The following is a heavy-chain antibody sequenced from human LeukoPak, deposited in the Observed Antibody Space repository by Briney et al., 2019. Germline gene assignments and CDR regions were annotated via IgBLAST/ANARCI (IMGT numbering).Heavy chain of an antibody. CDR1: GFTFSSYA. J-gene: IGHJ4*02. D-gene: IGHD3-22*01. CDR2: ISGSGGST. V-gene: IGHV3-23*01. Sequence: GGSLRLSCAASGFTFSSYAMSWVCQAPGKGLEWVSAISGSGGSTYYADSVKGRFTISRDNSKNTLYLQMNSLRAEDTAVYYCAKGEGDGYSVYWGQGTLVTVSS. CDR3: AKGEGDGYSVY.